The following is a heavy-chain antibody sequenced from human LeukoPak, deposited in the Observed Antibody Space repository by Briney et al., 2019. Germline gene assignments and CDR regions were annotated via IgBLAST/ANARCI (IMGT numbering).Heavy chain of an antibody. Sequence: GGSLRLSCAASGFTFSSYSMNWVRQAPGKGLEWVSAISGSGGSTYYADSVKGRFTISRDNSKNTLYLQMNSLRAEDTAVYYCATNIVVVPAAIFGGQGTLVTVSS. CDR1: GFTFSSYS. CDR2: ISGSGGST. D-gene: IGHD2-2*01. V-gene: IGHV3-23*01. J-gene: IGHJ4*02. CDR3: ATNIVVVPAAIF.